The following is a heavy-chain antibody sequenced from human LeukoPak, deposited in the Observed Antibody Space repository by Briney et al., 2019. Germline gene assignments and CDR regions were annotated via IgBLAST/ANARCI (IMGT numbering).Heavy chain of an antibody. Sequence: GGSLRLSCAASGFTFSSYWMSWVRQAPGKGLEWVSVIYSGGSTYYADSVKGRFTISRDNSKNTLYLQMNSLRAEDTAVYYCARDHTMVRGVIFEYWGQGTLVTVSS. CDR2: IYSGGST. J-gene: IGHJ4*02. CDR1: GFTFSSYW. CDR3: ARDHTMVRGVIFEY. V-gene: IGHV3-53*01. D-gene: IGHD3-10*01.